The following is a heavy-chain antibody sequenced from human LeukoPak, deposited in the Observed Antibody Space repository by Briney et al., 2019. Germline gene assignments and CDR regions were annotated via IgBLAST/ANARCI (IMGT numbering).Heavy chain of an antibody. CDR1: GGSISSSSYY. D-gene: IGHD3-22*01. V-gene: IGHV4-39*01. CDR3: ARHYYYDSSGDNDAFDI. CDR2: IYYSGST. J-gene: IGHJ3*02. Sequence: SETLSLTCTVSGGSISSSSYYWGWIRQPPGKGLEWLGRIYYSGSTYYDPSLKSRFTISVDTSKNQFHLKLSSVTAADTAVYYCARHYYYDSSGDNDAFDIWGQGTMVTVSS.